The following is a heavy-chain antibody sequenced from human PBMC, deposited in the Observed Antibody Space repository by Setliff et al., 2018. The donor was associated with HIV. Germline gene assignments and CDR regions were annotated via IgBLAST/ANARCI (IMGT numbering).Heavy chain of an antibody. CDR3: ARSIGRSYDSGRWYNWFDS. CDR2: IYTTGGT. CDR1: GVSIPTNY. V-gene: IGHV4-4*07. Sequence: SETLSLTCNISGVSIPTNYWNWIRQPAGKGLEWIGRIYTTGGTNYNPSLKSRVTISVDTSKNQFSLKLSSVTAADTAVYYCARSIGRSYDSGRWYNWFDSWGQGTPVTVSS. J-gene: IGHJ5*01. D-gene: IGHD3-10*01.